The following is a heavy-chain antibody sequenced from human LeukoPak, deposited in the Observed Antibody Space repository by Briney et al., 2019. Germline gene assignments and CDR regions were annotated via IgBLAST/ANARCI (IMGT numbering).Heavy chain of an antibody. CDR1: GGSISSGSYY. Sequence: SETLSLTCTVSGGSISSGSYYWSWIRQPAGKGLEWIGRIYTSGSTNYNPSLKSRVTISVDTSKNQFSLKPSSVTAADTAVYYCARDSGIPVNDWPDWGQGTLVTVSS. CDR2: IYTSGST. D-gene: IGHD1-1*01. V-gene: IGHV4-61*02. CDR3: ARDSGIPVNDWPD. J-gene: IGHJ4*02.